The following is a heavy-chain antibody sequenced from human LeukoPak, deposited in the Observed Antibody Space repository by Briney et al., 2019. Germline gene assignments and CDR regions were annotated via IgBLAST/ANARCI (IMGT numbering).Heavy chain of an antibody. CDR3: ARKLAPTYYYGSGSYYPKGQPFDY. CDR2: VFYSENT. V-gene: IGHV4-39*07. J-gene: IGHJ4*02. CDR1: GASISSTIYY. Sequence: SETLSLTCTVSGASISSTIYYWGWIRQPPGKGLEWIGSVFYSENTYYNPSLKSRVTISVDTSKNQFSLNLNSVTAADTAVYYCARKLAPTYYYGSGSYYPKGQPFDYWGQGTLVTVSS. D-gene: IGHD3-10*01.